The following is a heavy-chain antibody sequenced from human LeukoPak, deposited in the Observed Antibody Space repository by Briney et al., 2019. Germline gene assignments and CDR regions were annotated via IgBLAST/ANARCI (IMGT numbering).Heavy chain of an antibody. J-gene: IGHJ5*02. V-gene: IGHV3-7*01. Sequence: PGGSLRLSCAASGFTFSGYWMSWVRQAPGKGLEWVANIKQDGSEKYYVDSVKGRFTISRDNAKNSLYLQMNSLRAEDTAVYYCARDRGGYYDFWSGFNWFDPWGQGTLVTVSS. D-gene: IGHD3-3*01. CDR1: GFTFSGYW. CDR3: ARDRGGYYDFWSGFNWFDP. CDR2: IKQDGSEK.